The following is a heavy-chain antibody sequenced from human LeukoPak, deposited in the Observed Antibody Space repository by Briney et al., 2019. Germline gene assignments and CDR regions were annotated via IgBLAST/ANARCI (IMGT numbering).Heavy chain of an antibody. CDR1: GGSISTYY. J-gene: IGHJ5*02. D-gene: IGHD6-13*01. CDR3: ARETGGQQLGWFDP. V-gene: IGHV4-59*01. Sequence: PSETLSLTCTVSGGSISTYYGNWIRRAPGKGLEWIGYIYYSGSTNYNPSLKSRVTISVDTSKNQFSLKLSSVTAADTAVYYCARETGGQQLGWFDPWGQGTLVTVSS. CDR2: IYYSGST.